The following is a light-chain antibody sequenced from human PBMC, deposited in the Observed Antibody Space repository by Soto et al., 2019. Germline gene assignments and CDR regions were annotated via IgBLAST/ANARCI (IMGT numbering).Light chain of an antibody. CDR3: QQYGSSPLT. J-gene: IGKJ4*01. CDR2: GAS. V-gene: IGKV3-20*01. CDR1: QSVISTS. Sequence: EIVLTQSPGTLSLSPGERATLSCRTSQSVISTSLAWYQQKPGQAPRLLIYGASNWATGIPDRFSGSGSGTDFTLTINRLEPEDFAMYYCQQYGSSPLTFGGGTKVEIK.